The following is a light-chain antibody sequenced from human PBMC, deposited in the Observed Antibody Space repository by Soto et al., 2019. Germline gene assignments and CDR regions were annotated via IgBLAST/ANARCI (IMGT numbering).Light chain of an antibody. CDR2: GAS. Sequence: ESALTPSPGTLSLSPGERATLSCRATQSVSSNYLAWYQQKPGQAPTLPLYGASTRATGIPDRFSGSGSATDFTLTISSLEPEDSAVYYCQQYGSSPTWTFGQGTKVDIK. CDR3: QQYGSSPTWT. CDR1: QSVSSNY. V-gene: IGKV3-20*01. J-gene: IGKJ1*01.